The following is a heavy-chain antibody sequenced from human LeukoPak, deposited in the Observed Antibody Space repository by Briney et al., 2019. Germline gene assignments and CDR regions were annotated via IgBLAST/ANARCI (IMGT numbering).Heavy chain of an antibody. D-gene: IGHD3-10*01. V-gene: IGHV3-21*01. CDR1: GFTFSTYS. J-gene: IGHJ4*02. CDR2: VSHTSTYI. CDR3: ARENHGSFDY. Sequence: GGSLRLSCAASGFTFSTYSMNWVHQAPGKGLEWVSSVSHTSTYIYYADSLKGRFAISRDNAKNSLYLQMNSLRAEDTAVYYCARENHGSFDYWGQGTLVAVSS.